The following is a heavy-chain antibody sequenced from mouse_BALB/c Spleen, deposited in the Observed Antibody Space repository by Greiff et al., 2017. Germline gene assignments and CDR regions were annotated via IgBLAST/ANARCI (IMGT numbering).Heavy chain of an antibody. V-gene: IGHV5-17*02. CDR3: ARSADYYGGSYWYFDV. Sequence: QLVASGGGLVQPGGSRKLSCAASGFTFSSFGMHWVRQAPEKGLEWVAYISSGSSTIYYADTVKGRFTISRDNPKNTLFLQMTSLRSEDPAMYYCARSADYYGGSYWYFDVWGAGTTVTVSS. J-gene: IGHJ1*01. CDR1: GFTFSSFG. D-gene: IGHD1-1*01. CDR2: ISSGSSTI.